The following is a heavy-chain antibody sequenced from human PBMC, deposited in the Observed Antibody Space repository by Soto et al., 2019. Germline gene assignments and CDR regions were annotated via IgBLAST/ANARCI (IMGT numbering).Heavy chain of an antibody. D-gene: IGHD2-15*01. CDR1: GGTFSSYA. Sequence: ASVKVSCKASGGTFSSYAISWVRQAPGQGLERMGGIIPIFGTANYAQKFQGRVTITADESTSTAYMELSSLRSEDTAVYYCAREGYCSGGSCQENPRMPGMDVWGQGTTVTVSS. V-gene: IGHV1-69*13. CDR3: AREGYCSGGSCQENPRMPGMDV. CDR2: IIPIFGTA. J-gene: IGHJ6*02.